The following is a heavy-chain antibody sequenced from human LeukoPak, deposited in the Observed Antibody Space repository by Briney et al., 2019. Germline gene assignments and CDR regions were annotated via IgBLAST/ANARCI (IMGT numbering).Heavy chain of an antibody. J-gene: IGHJ4*02. CDR1: GFTFSSYG. D-gene: IGHD3-22*01. CDR3: ARAREYYYDSSGFGY. Sequence: PGGSLRLSCAASGFTFSSYGMHWVRQAPGKGLEWVAVIWYDGSNKYYADSVKGRFTISRDSSKNTLYLQMNSLRAEDTAVYYCARAREYYYDSSGFGYWGQGTLVTVSS. V-gene: IGHV3-33*01. CDR2: IWYDGSNK.